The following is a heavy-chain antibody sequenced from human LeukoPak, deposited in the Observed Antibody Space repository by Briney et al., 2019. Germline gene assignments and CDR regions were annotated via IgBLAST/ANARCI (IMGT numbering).Heavy chain of an antibody. CDR1: GYSISSGYY. J-gene: IGHJ4*02. D-gene: IGHD6-6*01. CDR3: THPSSSIAARPGEYYFDY. CDR2: IYHGGST. V-gene: IGHV4-38-2*02. Sequence: SETLSLTCTVSGYSISSGYYWGWIRQPPGKGLEWIGSIYHGGSTYYNPSLKSRVTISVDTSKDQFSLKLSSVTAADTAVYYCTHPSSSIAARPGEYYFDYWGQGTLVTVSS.